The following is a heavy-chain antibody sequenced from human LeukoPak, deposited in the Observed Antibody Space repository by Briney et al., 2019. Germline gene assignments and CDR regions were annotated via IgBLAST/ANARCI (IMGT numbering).Heavy chain of an antibody. D-gene: IGHD1-20*01. CDR2: INSDGKTT. Sequence: GSLRLSCSASGSTFSNYWMHWVRQAPGKGLLWVSRINSDGKTTTYADSVKGRFTISRDNAKNTLYLQMNSLRVEDTAVYYCARVDNWNDGGYWGQGTLVTISS. J-gene: IGHJ4*02. CDR1: GSTFSNYW. V-gene: IGHV3-74*01. CDR3: ARVDNWNDGGY.